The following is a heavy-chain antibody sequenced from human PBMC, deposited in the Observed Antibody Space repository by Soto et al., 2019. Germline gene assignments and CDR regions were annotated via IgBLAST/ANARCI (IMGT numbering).Heavy chain of an antibody. J-gene: IGHJ4*02. CDR3: STTVITAPLFEY. CDR2: IRNKPSGHTT. Sequence: EVQLVESGGGLVQPGGSLRLSCAGSGFTFSGHYVDWVRQAPGKGLEWLGRIRNKPSGHTTEHAESVKGRFTISRDDSKNSVYLQMNGLKSEDTAVYYCSTTVITAPLFEYWGQGTVVTVSS. V-gene: IGHV3-72*01. D-gene: IGHD3-16*01. CDR1: GFTFSGHY.